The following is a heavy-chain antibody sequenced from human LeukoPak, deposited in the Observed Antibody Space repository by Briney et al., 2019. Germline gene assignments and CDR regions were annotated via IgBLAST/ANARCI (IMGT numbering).Heavy chain of an antibody. CDR2: IIGSVHST. CDR1: GFTFSAYW. J-gene: IGHJ4*02. V-gene: IGHV3-23*01. D-gene: IGHD3-22*01. CDR3: AKHSYDSSGYYSIDY. Sequence: GGSLRLSCAASGFTFSAYWMLWVRQAPGKGLVWVSAIIGSVHSTYYADSVKGRFTISRDNSKNTLYLQMNSLRAEDTAVYYCAKHSYDSSGYYSIDYWGQGTLVTVFS.